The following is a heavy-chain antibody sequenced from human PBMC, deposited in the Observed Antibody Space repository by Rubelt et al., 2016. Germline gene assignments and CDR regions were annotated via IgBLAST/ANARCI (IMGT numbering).Heavy chain of an antibody. CDR1: GGSINSYY. J-gene: IGHJ4*02. Sequence: QVQLQESGPGLVKPSETLSLTCTVSGGSINSYYWSWIRQPPGKGLEWFGHISYSRRTNYNPSHKSRITISVDTSKNQFSLKLNSGTAADTAVYYCARSGKQWDALDYWGQGTLVTVSS. D-gene: IGHD6-19*01. V-gene: IGHV4-59*08. CDR2: ISYSRRT. CDR3: ARSGKQWDALDY.